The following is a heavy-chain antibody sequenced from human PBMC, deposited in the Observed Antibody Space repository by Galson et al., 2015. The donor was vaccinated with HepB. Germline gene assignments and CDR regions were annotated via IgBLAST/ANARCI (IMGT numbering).Heavy chain of an antibody. CDR3: ARRGNNYYDSVCYYYWFDP. CDR1: GYDFTDYW. Sequence: QSGAEVKKPGESLRISCKASGYDFTDYWIGWVRQMPGKGLEWMGIIYPGDSDTRYSPSFQGQVTISADKSVSTAYLQWSSLRASDPGMYYCARRGNNYYDSVCYYYWFDPSGQRTLVTVSS. CDR2: IYPGDSDT. V-gene: IGHV5-51*03. D-gene: IGHD3-22*01. J-gene: IGHJ5*02.